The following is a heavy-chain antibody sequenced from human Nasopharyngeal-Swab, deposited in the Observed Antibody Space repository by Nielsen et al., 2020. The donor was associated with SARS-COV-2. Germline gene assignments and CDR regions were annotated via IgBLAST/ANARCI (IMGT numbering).Heavy chain of an antibody. Sequence: SETLSLTCAVYGESFSGYYWSWIRQPPGKGLEWIGEINHSGSTNYNPSLKSRVTISVDTSKNQFSLKLSSVTAADTAVYYCARGEYSSGWGYYYYYGMDVWGQGTTVTVSS. CDR3: ARGEYSSGWGYYYYYGMDV. J-gene: IGHJ6*02. V-gene: IGHV4-34*01. CDR1: GESFSGYY. CDR2: INHSGST. D-gene: IGHD6-19*01.